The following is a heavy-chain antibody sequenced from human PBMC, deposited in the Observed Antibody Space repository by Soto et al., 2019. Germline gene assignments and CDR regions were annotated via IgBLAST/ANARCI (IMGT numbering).Heavy chain of an antibody. Sequence: QITLKESGPTLVKPTQTLTLTCTFSGFSLSTSGVGVGWIRQPPGKALEWLALIYWNDDKRYSPSLKSRLTITQDTSKNQVVLTMTNMDPVDTATYYCARLPYDSSGYYYSYFDYWGQGTLVTVSS. V-gene: IGHV2-5*01. CDR1: GFSLSTSGVG. CDR3: ARLPYDSSGYYYSYFDY. CDR2: IYWNDDK. J-gene: IGHJ4*02. D-gene: IGHD3-22*01.